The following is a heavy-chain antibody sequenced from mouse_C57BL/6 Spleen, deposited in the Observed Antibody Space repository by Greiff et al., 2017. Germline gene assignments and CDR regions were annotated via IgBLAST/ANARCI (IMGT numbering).Heavy chain of an antibody. V-gene: IGHV14-2*01. CDR1: GFNIKDYY. D-gene: IGHD3-2*01. Sequence: VQLKESGAELVKPGASVKLSCTASGFNIKDYYMHWVKQRTEQGLEWIGRIDPEDGETKYAPKFQGKATITADTSSNTAYLQRSSLTAEDTAVYYCARVRQHRDAMDYWGQGTSVTVSS. CDR2: IDPEDGET. J-gene: IGHJ4*01. CDR3: ARVRQHRDAMDY.